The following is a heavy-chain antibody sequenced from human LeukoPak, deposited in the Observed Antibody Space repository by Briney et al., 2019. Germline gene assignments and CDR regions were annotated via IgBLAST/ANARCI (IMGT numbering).Heavy chain of an antibody. V-gene: IGHV1-18*01. CDR1: GYTFTSYG. D-gene: IGHD4-17*01. Sequence: GASVKVSCTASGYTFTSYGISWVRQAPGQGLEWMGWISAYNGNTNYAQKLQGRVTMTTDTSTSTAYMELRSLRSDDTAVYYCARDLFSVTTLYYFDYWGQGTLVTVSS. CDR3: ARDLFSVTTLYYFDY. CDR2: ISAYNGNT. J-gene: IGHJ4*02.